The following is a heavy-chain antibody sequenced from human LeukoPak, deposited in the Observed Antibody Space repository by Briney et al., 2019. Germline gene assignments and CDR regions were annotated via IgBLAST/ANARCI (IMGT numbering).Heavy chain of an antibody. D-gene: IGHD3-3*01. Sequence: AASVKVSCKASGYTFTGCYMHWVRQAPGQGLEWMGWISAYNGNTNYAQKLQGRVTMTTDTSTSTAYMELRSLRSDDTAVYYCARDSDTIFGVVIIDYWGQGTLVTVSS. V-gene: IGHV1-18*04. CDR3: ARDSDTIFGVVIIDY. CDR1: GYTFTGCY. J-gene: IGHJ4*02. CDR2: ISAYNGNT.